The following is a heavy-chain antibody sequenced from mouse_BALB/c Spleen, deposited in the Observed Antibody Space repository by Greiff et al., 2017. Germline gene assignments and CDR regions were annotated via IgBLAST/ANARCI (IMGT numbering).Heavy chain of an antibody. CDR2: ILPGSGST. D-gene: IGHD2-10*02. V-gene: IGHV1-9*01. CDR1: GYTFSSYW. Sequence: VQLQQSGAELMKPGASVKISCKATGYTFSSYWIEWVKQRPGHGLEWIGEILPGSGSTNYNEKFKGKATFTADTSSNTAYMQLSSLTSEDSAVYYCARQYGNLDWYFDVWGAGTTVTVSS. CDR3: ARQYGNLDWYFDV. J-gene: IGHJ1*01.